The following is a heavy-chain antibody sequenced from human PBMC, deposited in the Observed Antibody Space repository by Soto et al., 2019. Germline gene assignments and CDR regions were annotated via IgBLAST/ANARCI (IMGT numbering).Heavy chain of an antibody. J-gene: IGHJ5*02. CDR2: ISYDGSNK. V-gene: IGHV3-30*18. D-gene: IGHD6-13*01. CDR1: GFTFSSYG. Sequence: PGGSLRLYCAASGFTFSSYGMHWVRQAPGKGLEWVAVISYDGSNKYYADSVKGRFTISRDNSKNTLYLQMNSLRAEDTAVYYRAKDGRGIAAAVYNCFAPGGQGPLVTVSS. CDR3: AKDGRGIAAAVYNCFAP.